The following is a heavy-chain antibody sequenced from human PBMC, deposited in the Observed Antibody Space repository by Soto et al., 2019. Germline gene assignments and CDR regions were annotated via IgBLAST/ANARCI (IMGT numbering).Heavy chain of an antibody. J-gene: IGHJ4*02. D-gene: IGHD2-15*01. V-gene: IGHV3-30*03. CDR1: GFTFSSYG. Sequence: QVQLVESGGGVVQPGRSLRLSCAASGFTFSSYGMHWVRPAPGKGLEWVAVISYDGSNKYYADSVKGRFTISRDNSKNSLYLQMNSLRAEDTAVYYCTRSGHQNYFDYWGQGTLITFSS. CDR2: ISYDGSNK. CDR3: TRSGHQNYFDY.